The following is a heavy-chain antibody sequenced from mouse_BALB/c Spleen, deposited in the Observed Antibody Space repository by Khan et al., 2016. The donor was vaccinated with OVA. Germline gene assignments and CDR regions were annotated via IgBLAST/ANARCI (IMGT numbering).Heavy chain of an antibody. CDR1: GFSFSSYS. CDR2: ISSGGDYT. D-gene: IGHD4-1*01. CDR3: ASHVTGSFTY. V-gene: IGHV5-6*01. J-gene: IGHJ3*01. Sequence: EVKLVESGGDLVKPGGSLKLSCAASGFSFSSYSMSWVRQTPDKRLEWVATISSGGDYTYYPDIVKGRFTISRDNAKNTLYLQMSSLKSEDTAMYYCASHVTGSFTYWGQGTRVTVSA.